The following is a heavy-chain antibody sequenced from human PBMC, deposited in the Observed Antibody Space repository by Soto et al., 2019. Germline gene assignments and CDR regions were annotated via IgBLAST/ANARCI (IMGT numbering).Heavy chain of an antibody. CDR2: INSDGSST. J-gene: IGHJ4*02. CDR3: ARALDCSGGSRYVGY. V-gene: IGHV3-74*01. Sequence: PGGSLRLSCAASGFTFSSYWMHWVRQAPGKGLVWVSRINSDGSSTSYADSVKGQFTISRDNAKNTLYLQMNSLRAEDTAVYYCARALDCSGGSRYVGYWGQGTLVTVSS. D-gene: IGHD2-15*01. CDR1: GFTFSSYW.